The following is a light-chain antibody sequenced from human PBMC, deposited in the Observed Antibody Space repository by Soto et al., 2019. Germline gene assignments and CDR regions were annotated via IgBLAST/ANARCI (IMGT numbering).Light chain of an antibody. V-gene: IGKV3-15*01. J-gene: IGKJ1*01. Sequence: EIVLTQSPGTLSLSPGDRATLSCRASQSVSRSYLGWYQQKPGQAPRLLIYGASTRATGIPARFSGSGSGTEFTLTISSLQSEDFAVYYCQHYNNWPPWTFGQGTKVDIK. CDR2: GAS. CDR1: QSVSRSY. CDR3: QHYNNWPPWT.